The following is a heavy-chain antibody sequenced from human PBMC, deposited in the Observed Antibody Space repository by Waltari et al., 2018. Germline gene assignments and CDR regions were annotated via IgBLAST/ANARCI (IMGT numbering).Heavy chain of an antibody. V-gene: IGHV1-69*13. CDR3: AREGQDTMVQGEVSDAFDI. Sequence: QVQLVQSGAEVKKPGSSVKVSCKASGGTFSSYAISWVRQAPGQGLEWMGGIIPIFGTANYAQKFQGRVTITADESTSTAYMELSSLRSEDTAVYYCAREGQDTMVQGEVSDAFDIWGQGTMVTVSS. CDR1: GGTFSSYA. D-gene: IGHD3-10*01. J-gene: IGHJ3*02. CDR2: IIPIFGTA.